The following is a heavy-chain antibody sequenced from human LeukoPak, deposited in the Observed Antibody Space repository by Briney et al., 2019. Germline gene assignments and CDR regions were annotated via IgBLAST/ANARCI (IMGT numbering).Heavy chain of an antibody. D-gene: IGHD2-15*01. V-gene: IGHV4-38-2*02. CDR2: IYHTGST. CDR3: ARVAAYCSGGSCYYYGMDV. J-gene: IGHJ6*02. CDR1: DYSISSGYC. Sequence: SETLSLTCTVSDYSISSGYCWGWIRQPPGKGLEWNGSIYHTGSTYFSPSLKSRVTISVDTSKNQFSLKLSSVTAADTAVYYCARVAAYCSGGSCYYYGMDVWGQGTTVTVSS.